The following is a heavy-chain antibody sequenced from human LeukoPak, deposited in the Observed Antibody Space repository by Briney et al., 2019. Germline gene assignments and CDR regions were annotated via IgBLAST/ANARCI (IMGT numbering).Heavy chain of an antibody. D-gene: IGHD5-24*01. CDR2: IYYSGST. CDR3: ARRATTSYFDY. J-gene: IGHJ4*02. V-gene: IGHV4-31*03. Sequence: SETLSLTCTVSGGSISSGGYHWSWIRQHPGKGLEWIGYIYYSGSTYYNPSLKSRVTISVDTSKNQFSLKLSSVTAADTAVYYCARRATTSYFDYWGQGTLVTVSS. CDR1: GGSISSGGYH.